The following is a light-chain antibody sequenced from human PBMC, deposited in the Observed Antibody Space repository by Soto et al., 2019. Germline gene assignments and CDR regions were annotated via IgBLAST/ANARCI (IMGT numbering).Light chain of an antibody. CDR3: LHLNSYPFT. CDR1: QGISSY. CDR2: AAS. V-gene: IGKV1-9*01. Sequence: DIQLNQSPSFLSASVGDRVIITCRASQGISSYLAWYQQKPGKAPKLLIYAASTLQSGVPSRFSGSGSGTEFTLTISSLQPEDFATYYCLHLNSYPFTFGGGTKVEIK. J-gene: IGKJ4*01.